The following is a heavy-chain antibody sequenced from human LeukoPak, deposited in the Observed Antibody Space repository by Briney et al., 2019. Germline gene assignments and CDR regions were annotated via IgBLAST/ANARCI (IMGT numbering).Heavy chain of an antibody. D-gene: IGHD6-13*01. CDR2: IYHSGST. V-gene: IGHV4-61*08. CDR3: GRETIAATGTAVFFDY. CDR1: GASFSSSGYY. Sequence: SETLSLTCTVSGASFSSSGYYWTWIRQPPGKGLEWIGYIYHSGSTTYNPSLKSRVTISVDTSKNQFSLKLTSVTAADTAVYHCGRETIAATGTAVFFDYWGQGTLVTVSS. J-gene: IGHJ4*02.